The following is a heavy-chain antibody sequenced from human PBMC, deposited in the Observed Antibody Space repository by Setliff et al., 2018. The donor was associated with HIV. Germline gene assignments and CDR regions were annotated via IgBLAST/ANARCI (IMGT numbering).Heavy chain of an antibody. J-gene: IGHJ4*02. CDR1: GGSISNYY. V-gene: IGHV4-59*12. Sequence: SETLSLTCTVSGGSISNYYWSWIRQPPGKGLEWVGYVSYSGATYYNPSLKSRVTISVDTSKNQFSLKLSSVTAADTAVYYCARRSGWSLDYWGQGTLVTVSS. CDR2: VSYSGAT. CDR3: ARRSGWSLDY. D-gene: IGHD6-19*01.